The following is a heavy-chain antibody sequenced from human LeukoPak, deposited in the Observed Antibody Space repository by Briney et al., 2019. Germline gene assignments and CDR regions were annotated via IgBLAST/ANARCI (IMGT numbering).Heavy chain of an antibody. Sequence: SETLSLTCSVSDDSISTYYWSWLRQPQGKGPEWMGFVYSTGHTNYNPSLKSRVTMSLDTSKNQFSLKLSSVTAADTAVYYCARGVVTGDVWGSSYYYGMDVWGQGTTVTVSS. D-gene: IGHD7-27*01. V-gene: IGHV4-59*01. CDR1: DDSISTYY. CDR2: VYSTGHT. CDR3: ARGVVTGDVWGSSYYYGMDV. J-gene: IGHJ6*02.